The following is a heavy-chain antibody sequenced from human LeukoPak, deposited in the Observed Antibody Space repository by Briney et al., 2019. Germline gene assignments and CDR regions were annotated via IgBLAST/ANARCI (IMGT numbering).Heavy chain of an antibody. Sequence: GGSLRLSCAASGFTFSSYSMNWVRQAPGKGLEWVSYISSSGSTIYYADSVKGRFTISRDNAKNSLYLQMNSLRAEDTAVYYCARGSTYYDSSGQVPFDYWGQGTLVTVSS. CDR1: GFTFSSYS. CDR3: ARGSTYYDSSGQVPFDY. CDR2: ISSSGSTI. J-gene: IGHJ4*02. D-gene: IGHD3-22*01. V-gene: IGHV3-48*01.